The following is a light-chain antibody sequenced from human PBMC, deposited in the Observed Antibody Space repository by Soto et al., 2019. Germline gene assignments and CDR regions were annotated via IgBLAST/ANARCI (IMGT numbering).Light chain of an antibody. V-gene: IGKV3D-15*01. CDR1: QSVSNN. CDR3: QQYHQWPIT. Sequence: EIVLTQSPGTLSLSPGERATLSYRASQSVSNNYLAWYQQKPGQAPRLLIYGASNRATGIPDRFTGIGSGTEFTLTISSLQSEDFAVYYCQQYHQWPITFGQGTRLEIK. J-gene: IGKJ5*01. CDR2: GAS.